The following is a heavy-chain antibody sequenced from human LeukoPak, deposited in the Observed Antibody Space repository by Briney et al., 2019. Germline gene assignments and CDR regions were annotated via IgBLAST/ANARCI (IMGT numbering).Heavy chain of an antibody. CDR1: GFTFSSYS. CDR3: ASGAYCGGDCFSWFDP. D-gene: IGHD2-21*02. CDR2: ISSSGSTI. V-gene: IGHV3-48*04. J-gene: IGHJ5*02. Sequence: GGSLRLSCAASGFTFSSYSMNWVRQAPGKGLEWVSYISSSGSTIYYADSVKGRFTISRDNAKNSLYLQMNSLRAEDTAVYYCASGAYCGGDCFSWFDPWGQGTLVTVSS.